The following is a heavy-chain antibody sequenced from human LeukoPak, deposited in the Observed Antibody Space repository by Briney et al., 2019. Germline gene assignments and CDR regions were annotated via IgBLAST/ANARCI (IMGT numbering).Heavy chain of an antibody. CDR3: ARARELLHPTFDY. CDR2: ISSNGGST. CDR1: GFTFSSYA. J-gene: IGHJ4*02. D-gene: IGHD1-26*01. Sequence: GGSLRLSCAASGFTFSSYAMHWVRQAPGKGLEYVLAISSNGGSTYYANSVKGRFTISRDNSKNTLYLQMGSLRAEDMAVYYCARARELLHPTFDYWGQGTLVTVSS. V-gene: IGHV3-64*01.